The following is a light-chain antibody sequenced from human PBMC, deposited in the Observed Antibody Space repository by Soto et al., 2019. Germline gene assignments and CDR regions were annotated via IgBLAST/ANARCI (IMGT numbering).Light chain of an antibody. CDR3: HQRQCWPPIT. CDR1: QSVSGY. Sequence: IVLTQSPATLSLSPGERATLSCRTSQSVSGYLDWYQQKPGQAPRLLISDAYNRATGIPAWFSGSGSAADFTLTISRLDPEDFAVYYCHQRQCWPPITFGQGTRLEIK. J-gene: IGKJ5*01. V-gene: IGKV3-11*01. CDR2: DAY.